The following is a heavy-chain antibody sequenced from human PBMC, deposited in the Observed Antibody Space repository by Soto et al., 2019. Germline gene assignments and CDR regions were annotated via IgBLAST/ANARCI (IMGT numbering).Heavy chain of an antibody. Sequence: GPGPTSETLSLTCTVSGGSVTSGSYYWSWIRQPPGKGLEWIGYIYYSGSTIYNPSLKSRLTMSVDTSKNQFSLRLTSATAADTAVYYCARLDPRRHFAYWGQGSLVTVSA. CDR2: IYYSGST. CDR3: ARLDPRRHFAY. V-gene: IGHV4-61*01. J-gene: IGHJ4*02. CDR1: GGSVTSGSYY.